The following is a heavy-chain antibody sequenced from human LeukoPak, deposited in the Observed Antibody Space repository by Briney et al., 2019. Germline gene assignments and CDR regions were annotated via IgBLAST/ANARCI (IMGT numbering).Heavy chain of an antibody. Sequence: SETLSLTCTVSGGSISSSSYYWGWIRQPPGRGLEWIGGIYYSGSTYCNPSLKSRVTISVDTSKNQFSLKLSPVTAADTAVYYCAKVGELFPYYYYMDVWGKGTTVTVSS. V-gene: IGHV4-39*01. CDR2: IYYSGST. D-gene: IGHD3-10*01. CDR1: GGSISSSSYY. J-gene: IGHJ6*03. CDR3: AKVGELFPYYYYMDV.